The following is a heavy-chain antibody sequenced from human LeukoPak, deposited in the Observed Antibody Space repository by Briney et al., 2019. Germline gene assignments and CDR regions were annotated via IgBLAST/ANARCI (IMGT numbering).Heavy chain of an antibody. CDR3: ARQKSSSWFDY. CDR2: IYYSGST. V-gene: IGHV4-59*01. J-gene: IGHJ4*02. CDR1: GGSISSYY. Sequence: SETLSLTCTVSGGSISSYYWSWIRQPPGKGLEWIGYIYYSGSTNYNPSLKSRVTISVDTPKNQFSLKLSSVTAADTAVYYCARQKSSSWFDYWGQGTLVTVSS. D-gene: IGHD6-13*01.